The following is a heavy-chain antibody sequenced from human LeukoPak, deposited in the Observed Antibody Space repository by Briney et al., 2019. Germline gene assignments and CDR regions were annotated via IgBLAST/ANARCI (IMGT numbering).Heavy chain of an antibody. CDR3: ARDPCSGDCHSDH. Sequence: GASVRVSCKASGYIFTTHYMHWVRQAPGQGLEWMGYINPNSGDTNYAQKFQGRVTMTRDTSGNTVHLELRRLTSDDSAVYYCARDPCSGDCHSDHWGQGTLVTVSS. CDR2: INPNSGDT. D-gene: IGHD2-21*02. J-gene: IGHJ5*02. CDR1: GYIFTTHY. V-gene: IGHV1-2*02.